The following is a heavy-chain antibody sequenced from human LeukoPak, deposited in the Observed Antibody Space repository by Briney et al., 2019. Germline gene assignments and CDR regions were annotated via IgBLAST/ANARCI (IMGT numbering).Heavy chain of an antibody. D-gene: IGHD6-13*01. CDR2: ISSSSRTI. CDR1: GFTFSTYN. Sequence: GGSLRLSCAASGFTFSTYNMNWVRQAPGKGLEWVSYISSSSRTIYYADSVKGRFTISRDNAKNSLYLQMNSLRADDTAVYYCAREVGRSAALWGQGTLVTVSS. J-gene: IGHJ4*02. V-gene: IGHV3-48*01. CDR3: AREVGRSAAL.